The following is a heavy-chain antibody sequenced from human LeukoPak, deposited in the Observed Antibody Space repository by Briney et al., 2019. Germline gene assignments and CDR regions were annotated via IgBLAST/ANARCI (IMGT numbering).Heavy chain of an antibody. J-gene: IGHJ4*02. V-gene: IGHV1-69*05. Sequence: SVKVSCKASGGTFSSYAIGWVRQAPGQGLEWMGRIIPIFGTANYAQKFQGRVTITTDESTSTAYMELSSLRSEDTAVYYCARHSSGWINFDYWGQGTLVTVSS. D-gene: IGHD6-19*01. CDR3: ARHSSGWINFDY. CDR2: IIPIFGTA. CDR1: GGTFSSYA.